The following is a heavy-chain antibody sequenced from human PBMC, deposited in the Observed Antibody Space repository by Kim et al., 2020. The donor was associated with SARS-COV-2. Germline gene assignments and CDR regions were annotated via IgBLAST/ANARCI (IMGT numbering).Heavy chain of an antibody. D-gene: IGHD3-3*01. CDR1: GYTFTSYD. J-gene: IGHJ6*02. Sequence: ASVKVSCKASGYTFTSYDINWVRQATGQGLEWMGWMNPNCGNTGYAQKFQGRVTMTRNTSISTTYMELSSLRSEDTAVYYCARVSARDFWSGYYTPRGYYYFYYGMDVWGQGTTVTVSS. CDR3: ARVSARDFWSGYYTPRGYYYFYYGMDV. CDR2: MNPNCGNT. V-gene: IGHV1-8*01.